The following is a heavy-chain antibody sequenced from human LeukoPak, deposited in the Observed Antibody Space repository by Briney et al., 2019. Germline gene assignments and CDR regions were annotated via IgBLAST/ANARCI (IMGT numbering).Heavy chain of an antibody. J-gene: IGHJ4*02. CDR3: AKNPVIIPTVGSDY. D-gene: IGHD3-22*01. CDR2: MSGSGGTT. V-gene: IGHV3-23*01. CDR1: GFTFNHYA. Sequence: GGALRLSCAASGFTFNHYAMSWVRPAPGKGLEWVSGMSGSGGTTYYADSVRGRFTISRDNSKHTLYLQMDSLRAEDTAFYYCAKNPVIIPTVGSDYWGQGTLVTVSS.